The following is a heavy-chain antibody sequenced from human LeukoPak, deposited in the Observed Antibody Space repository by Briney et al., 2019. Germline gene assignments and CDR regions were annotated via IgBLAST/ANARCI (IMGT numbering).Heavy chain of an antibody. CDR2: ITSSSTYI. CDR3: ARDPYSGNYGAYYYYYMDV. Sequence: GGSLRLSCAASGLTVSSNYMTWVRQAPGKGLEWVSSITSSSTYIYYADSVRGRFTISRDNAKNSLYLQMNSLRAEDTAVYFCARDPYSGNYGAYYYYYMDVWGKGTTVTISS. CDR1: GLTVSSNY. D-gene: IGHD1-26*01. V-gene: IGHV3-21*01. J-gene: IGHJ6*03.